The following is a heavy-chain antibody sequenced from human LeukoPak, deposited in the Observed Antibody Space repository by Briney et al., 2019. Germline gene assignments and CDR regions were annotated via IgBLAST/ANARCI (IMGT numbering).Heavy chain of an antibody. J-gene: IGHJ5*02. V-gene: IGHV4-34*01. CDR3: ARARMVLLWFGESLFDP. D-gene: IGHD3-10*01. CDR1: GGSFSGYY. Sequence: SETLSPTCAVYGGSFSGYYWSWIRQPPGKGLEWIGEINHSGSTNYNPSLKSRVTISVDTSKNQFSLKLSSVTAADTAVYYCARARMVLLWFGESLFDPWGQGTLVTVSS. CDR2: INHSGST.